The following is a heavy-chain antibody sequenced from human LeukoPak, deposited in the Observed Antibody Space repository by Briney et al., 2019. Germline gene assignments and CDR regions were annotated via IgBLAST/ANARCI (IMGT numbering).Heavy chain of an antibody. Sequence: PGGSLRLSCAASGFTFSSHAMSWVRQAPGKGLEWVSAISGSGGSTYYADSVKGRFTIPRDNSKNTLYLQMNSLRAEDTAVYYCAKDEDLTSGWPFDYWGQGTLVTVSS. CDR2: ISGSGGST. J-gene: IGHJ4*02. CDR1: GFTFSSHA. V-gene: IGHV3-23*01. CDR3: AKDEDLTSGWPFDY. D-gene: IGHD6-19*01.